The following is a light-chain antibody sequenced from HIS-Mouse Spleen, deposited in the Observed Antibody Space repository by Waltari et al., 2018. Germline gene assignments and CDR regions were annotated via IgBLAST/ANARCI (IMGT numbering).Light chain of an antibody. CDR1: QSVSSSY. Sequence: EIVLTQSPGTLSFSPGERATLSCRASQSVSSSYLAWYQQKPVQAPRLRIYGASSRATGIPDRFSGSGSGTEFTLTISRLEPEDFAVYYCQQYGSSPLTFGGGTKVEIK. CDR3: QQYGSSPLT. J-gene: IGKJ4*01. V-gene: IGKV3-20*01. CDR2: GAS.